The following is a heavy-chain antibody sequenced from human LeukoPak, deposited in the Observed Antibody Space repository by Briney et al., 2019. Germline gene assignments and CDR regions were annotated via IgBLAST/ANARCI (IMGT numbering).Heavy chain of an antibody. CDR2: ISTSSSYT. V-gene: IGHV3-11*05. CDR3: ARALTTLDAFDI. CDR1: AFTFSDYY. J-gene: IGHJ3*02. Sequence: GGSLRLSCAASAFTFSDYYMGWIRQAPGKGLEWVSYISTSSSYTNYADSVKGRFTISRDNAKNSLYLQMNSLRAEDTAMYYCARALTTLDAFDIWGQGTMVTVSS. D-gene: IGHD4-17*01.